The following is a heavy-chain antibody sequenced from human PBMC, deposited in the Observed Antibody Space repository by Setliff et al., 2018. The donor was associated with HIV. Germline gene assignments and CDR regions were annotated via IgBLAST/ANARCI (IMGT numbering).Heavy chain of an antibody. D-gene: IGHD6-19*01. CDR2: IYYSGST. J-gene: IGHJ4*02. V-gene: IGHV4-39*01. Sequence: PSETLSLTCTVSAGSIRSSTYYWAWIRQPPGKGLEWIGTIYYSGSTYYYPSLKRRATISVDMSKNQFSLKLNSVTAADTAVYYCASGRDAVAGALHFDYWGQGPLVTVSS. CDR1: AGSIRSSTYY. CDR3: ASGRDAVAGALHFDY.